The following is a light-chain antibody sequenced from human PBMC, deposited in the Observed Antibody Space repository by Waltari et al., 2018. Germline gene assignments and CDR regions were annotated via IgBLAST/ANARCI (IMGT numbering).Light chain of an antibody. J-gene: IGLJ3*02. V-gene: IGLV2-11*01. CDR3: CSYAGIWV. CDR2: DVT. CDR1: GSDVGDFNS. Sequence: QSALTQPRSVSGSPGQSVTISCTGTGSDVGDFNSVSWYQQHPGKAPKLVIFDVTKRPSGVPDSFSGSKSGTSASLTVSGLQAEDEADYYCCSYAGIWVFGGGTKLTVL.